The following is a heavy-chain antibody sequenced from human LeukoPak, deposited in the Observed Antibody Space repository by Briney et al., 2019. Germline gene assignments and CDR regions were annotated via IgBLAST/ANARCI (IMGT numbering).Heavy chain of an antibody. Sequence: PSGTLSLTCTVSGGSISGYYWSWFRQPPGKGLEWIGYIYYSGNTNYNPSLKSRVTVSLDTSKNQFSLKLSSVTAADTAVYYCAGRVPAAPFDYWGQGTLVTVSS. D-gene: IGHD2-2*01. J-gene: IGHJ4*02. CDR2: IYYSGNT. CDR3: AGRVPAAPFDY. V-gene: IGHV4-59*12. CDR1: GGSISGYY.